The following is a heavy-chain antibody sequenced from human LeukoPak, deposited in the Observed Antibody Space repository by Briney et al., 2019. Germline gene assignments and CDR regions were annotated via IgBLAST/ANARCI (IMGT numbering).Heavy chain of an antibody. D-gene: IGHD6-19*01. CDR1: GGSISSSSYY. CDR2: IYYSGST. J-gene: IGHJ3*02. CDR3: ARVMGFGAVALDAFDI. V-gene: IGHV4-39*07. Sequence: SETLSLTCTVSGGSISSSSYYWGWIRQPPGKGLECIGSIYYSGSTNYHPSLKSRVTISVDTSKNQFSLKLSSVTAADTAVYYCARVMGFGAVALDAFDIWGQGTMVTVSS.